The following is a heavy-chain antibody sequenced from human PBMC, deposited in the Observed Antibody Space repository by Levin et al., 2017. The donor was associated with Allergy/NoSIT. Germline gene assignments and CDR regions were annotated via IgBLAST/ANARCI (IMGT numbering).Heavy chain of an antibody. Sequence: SETLSLTCTVSGGSISSGDYYWSWIRQTSGKGLEWIGHVYHSGNTDYSPSLRSRVTISIDTSKNQFSLKLSSVTAADTAVYYCARAGDPVVVPAAYYDGVGLWGQGTTVIVSS. V-gene: IGHV4-30-4*01. D-gene: IGHD2-2*01. CDR3: ARAGDPVVVPAAYYDGVGL. J-gene: IGHJ6*02. CDR1: GGSISSGDYY. CDR2: VYHSGNT.